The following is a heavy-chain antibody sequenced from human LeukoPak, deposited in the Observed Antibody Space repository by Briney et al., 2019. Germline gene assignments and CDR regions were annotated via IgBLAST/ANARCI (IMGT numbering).Heavy chain of an antibody. V-gene: IGHV4-59*11. J-gene: IGHJ4*02. Sequence: SETLSLTCTVSGGSMATHHWNWIRQTPGKGLEWIGYVFDSGRTKENPSLRSRVTLSADTSKNQLSLRLSSVTAADTAVYYCTTIKRGNIFGYFDFWGQGILVTVSS. CDR1: GGSMATHH. CDR3: TTIKRGNIFGYFDF. D-gene: IGHD5-18*01. CDR2: VFDSGRT.